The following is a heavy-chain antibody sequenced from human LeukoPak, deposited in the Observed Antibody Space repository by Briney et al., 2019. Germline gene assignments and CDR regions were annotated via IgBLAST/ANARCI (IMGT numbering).Heavy chain of an antibody. J-gene: IGHJ5*02. Sequence: ASVKVSCKASGYTFTSYDINWVRQATGQGLEWMGWMNPNSGNTGYAQKFQGRVTITRNTSISTPYMELSSLRSEDTAVYYCARPYTIRGNWFDPWGQGTLVTVSS. D-gene: IGHD3-10*01. CDR1: GYTFTSYD. CDR2: MNPNSGNT. V-gene: IGHV1-8*03. CDR3: ARPYTIRGNWFDP.